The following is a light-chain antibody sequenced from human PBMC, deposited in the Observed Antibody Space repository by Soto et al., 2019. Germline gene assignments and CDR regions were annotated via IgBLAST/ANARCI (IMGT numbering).Light chain of an antibody. CDR2: GAS. Sequence: DIQVTQSPSSLSASVGGRVTITCRASQSIDNYLNWYQQKPGRAPNLLIYGASTLQSGVRSRFRGSGSRTDFTLTITTLQPEDFATYYCQLTYSTPLSFGGGTKVEI. J-gene: IGKJ4*01. CDR3: QLTYSTPLS. V-gene: IGKV1-39*01. CDR1: QSIDNY.